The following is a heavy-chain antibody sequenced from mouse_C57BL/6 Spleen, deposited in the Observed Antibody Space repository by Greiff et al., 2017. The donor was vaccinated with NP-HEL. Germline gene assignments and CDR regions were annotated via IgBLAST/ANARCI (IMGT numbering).Heavy chain of an antibody. D-gene: IGHD2-5*01. CDR1: GFNIKDYY. V-gene: IGHV14-2*01. CDR2: IDPEDGET. CDR3: ARGPAYYSNYVGYAMDY. J-gene: IGHJ4*01. Sequence: EVQLQQSGAELVKPGASVKLSCTASGFNIKDYYMHWVKQRTEQGLEWIGRIDPEDGETKYASKFQGKATITADTSSNTAYLQLSSLTSEDTAVYYCARGPAYYSNYVGYAMDYWGQGTSVTVSS.